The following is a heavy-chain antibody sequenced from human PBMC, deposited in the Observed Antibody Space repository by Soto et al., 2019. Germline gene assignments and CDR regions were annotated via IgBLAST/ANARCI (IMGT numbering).Heavy chain of an antibody. J-gene: IGHJ3*02. CDR1: GFTFSSYW. V-gene: IGHV3-74*01. Sequence: GSLRLSCAASGFTFSSYWMHWVRQAPGKGLVWVSRINSDGSSTSYADSVKGRFTISRDNAKNTLYLQMNSLRAEDTAVYYCAREYGGNDAFDIWGQGTMVTVSS. D-gene: IGHD2-15*01. CDR3: AREYGGNDAFDI. CDR2: INSDGSST.